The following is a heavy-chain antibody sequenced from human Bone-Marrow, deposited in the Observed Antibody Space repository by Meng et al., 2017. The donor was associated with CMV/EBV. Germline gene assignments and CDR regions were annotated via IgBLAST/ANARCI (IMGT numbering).Heavy chain of an antibody. V-gene: IGHV3-30*02. D-gene: IGHD5-12*01. J-gene: IGHJ6*02. CDR2: IRYDGSNK. CDR3: AKDIAAYLPYYYGMDV. CDR1: GFTFSSYG. Sequence: GGSLRLSCAVSGFTFSSYGMHWVRQAPGKGLEWVAFIRYDGSNKYYADPVKGRFTISRDNSKNTLYLQMNSLRAEDTALYYCAKDIAAYLPYYYGMDVWGQGTTVTVSS.